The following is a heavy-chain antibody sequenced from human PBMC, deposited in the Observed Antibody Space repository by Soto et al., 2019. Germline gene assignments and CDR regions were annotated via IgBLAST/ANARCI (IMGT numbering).Heavy chain of an antibody. CDR1: GFTFDDFA. CDR2: ISWDSGSI. J-gene: IGHJ4*02. Sequence: EVQLVESGGGLVQPGRSLRLSCAASGFTFDDFAMHWVRQAPGKGLEWVSGISWDSGSIGYADSVKGRLTISRDNAKNSLYLQMNSLRAEDTALYYCAKDMTGVGSSWSFDYWGQGALVTVSS. CDR3: AKDMTGVGSSWSFDY. D-gene: IGHD6-13*01. V-gene: IGHV3-9*01.